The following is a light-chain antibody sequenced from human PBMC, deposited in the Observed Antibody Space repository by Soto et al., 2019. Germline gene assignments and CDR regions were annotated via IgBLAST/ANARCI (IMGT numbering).Light chain of an antibody. Sequence: IQMTQSPSSLSASVGDRVTITCRASQRITTYLNWYQQKPGEAPKLLISTSGTLQRGVPSRFSGSGSGTDFPLTITALRPEDLATYFCQQTYSTPYTFGHGTKLEIK. V-gene: IGKV1-39*01. CDR2: TSG. CDR1: QRITTY. J-gene: IGKJ2*01. CDR3: QQTYSTPYT.